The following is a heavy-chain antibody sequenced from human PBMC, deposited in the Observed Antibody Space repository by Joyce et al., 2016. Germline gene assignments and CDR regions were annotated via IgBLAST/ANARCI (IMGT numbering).Heavy chain of an antibody. CDR1: GDSLNSHY. Sequence: QVQLQESGPGLVKPSETLSLTCTVSGDSLNSHYWSWIRQPAGKGLEWIGRIYTSGSTDNNPSLKSRVTMSIDMVKNQFSLRLSSVTAADTAVYLCARGSLGYCGSSSCYEGGWYFDLWGRGTLVTVSS. CDR3: ARGSLGYCGSSSCYEGGWYFDL. J-gene: IGHJ2*01. V-gene: IGHV4-4*07. CDR2: IYTSGST. D-gene: IGHD2-2*01.